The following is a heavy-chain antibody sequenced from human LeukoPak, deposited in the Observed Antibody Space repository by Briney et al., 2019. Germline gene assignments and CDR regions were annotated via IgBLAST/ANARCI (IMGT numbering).Heavy chain of an antibody. CDR3: ARAGTPGNWFDP. V-gene: IGHV4-59*11. J-gene: IGHJ5*02. CDR1: GGSISSHY. Sequence: SETLSLTCTVSGGSISSHYWSWIRQPPGKGLEWIGYIYYSGSTNYNPSLKSRVTISVDTSKNQFSLKLSSVTAADTAVYYCARAGTPGNWFDPWGQETLVTVSS. CDR2: IYYSGST. D-gene: IGHD1-1*01.